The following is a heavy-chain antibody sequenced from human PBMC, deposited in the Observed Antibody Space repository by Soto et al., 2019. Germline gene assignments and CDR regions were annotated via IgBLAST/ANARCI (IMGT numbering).Heavy chain of an antibody. D-gene: IGHD5-12*01. J-gene: IGHJ6*02. Sequence: ASLKISCGASGYSFTQYGIAWVRQMPGKGLEWMAIIYPDESDTRYSPSFQGQVTISADKSISTAYLQWSSLKASDTAMYYCVRMGFSGGGYLSYYYYGMDIWGQGTSVTVAS. V-gene: IGHV5-51*01. CDR2: IYPDESDT. CDR3: VRMGFSGGGYLSYYYYGMDI. CDR1: GYSFTQYG.